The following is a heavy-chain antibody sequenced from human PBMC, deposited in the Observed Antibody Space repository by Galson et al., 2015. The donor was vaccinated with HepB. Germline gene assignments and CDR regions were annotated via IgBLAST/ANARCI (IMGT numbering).Heavy chain of an antibody. D-gene: IGHD3-16*01. CDR1: GFTFSSYG. V-gene: IGHV3-30*18. J-gene: IGHJ5*02. CDR3: AKDRGFNDYVWGSFLDDP. CDR2: ISYEGSNK. Sequence: LRLSCAASGFTFSSYGMHWVRQAPGKGLEWVAVISYEGSNKYHADSVKGRFTISRDNSKNTLYLQMSGLRTEDTAVYYCAKDRGFNDYVWGSFLDDPWGQGILVTVSS.